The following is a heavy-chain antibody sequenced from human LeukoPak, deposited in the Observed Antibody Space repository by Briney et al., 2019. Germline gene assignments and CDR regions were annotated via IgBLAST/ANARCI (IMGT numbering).Heavy chain of an antibody. D-gene: IGHD3-22*01. CDR1: GYTFTGYY. CDR3: ASIYYYDSSGYFKGNDAFDI. J-gene: IGHJ3*02. CDR2: INPNSGGT. V-gene: IGHV1-2*02. Sequence: ASVKVSCKASGYTFTGYYMHWVRQAPGQGLEWMGWINPNSGGTNYAQKFQGRVTMTRDTSISTAYMELSRLRSDDTAVYYCASIYYYDSSGYFKGNDAFDIWGQGTMVTVSS.